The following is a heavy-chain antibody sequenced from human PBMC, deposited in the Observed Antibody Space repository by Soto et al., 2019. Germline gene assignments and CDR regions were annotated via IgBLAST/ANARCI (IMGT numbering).Heavy chain of an antibody. CDR2: INSDGSST. D-gene: IGHD1-7*01. V-gene: IGHV3-74*01. CDR1: GFTFSSYW. CDR3: ARALLELPPIYYYYMDV. J-gene: IGHJ6*03. Sequence: GGSLRLSCAASGFTFSSYWMHWVRQAPGKGLVWVSRINSDGSSTSYADSVKGRFTISRDNAKNTLYLQMNSLRAEDTAVYYCARALLELPPIYYYYMDVWGKGTTVTVSS.